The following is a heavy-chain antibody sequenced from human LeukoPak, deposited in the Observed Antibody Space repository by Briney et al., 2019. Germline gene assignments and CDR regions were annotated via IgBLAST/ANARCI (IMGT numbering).Heavy chain of an antibody. CDR3: ARGYNWGSPTRNFYYLDV. CDR2: IYTSGST. V-gene: IGHV4-4*07. J-gene: IGHJ6*03. CDR1: GGSLSSYY. Sequence: SETLSLTCTVSGGSLSSYYWSWIRQPAGKGLEWIGRIYTSGSTNYNPSLKSRVTMSVDTSKNQFSLKLRSVTAADTAVYYCARGYNWGSPTRNFYYLDVWGKGTTVTVSS. D-gene: IGHD7-27*01.